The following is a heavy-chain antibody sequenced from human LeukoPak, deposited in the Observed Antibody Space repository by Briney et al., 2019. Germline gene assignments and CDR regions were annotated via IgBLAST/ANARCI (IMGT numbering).Heavy chain of an antibody. J-gene: IGHJ4*02. CDR2: IYYSGST. D-gene: IGHD3-10*01. Sequence: SETLSLSCTVSGGSISTSSYYWGWIRQPPGKGLEWIVSIYYSGSTYYNPSLKSRVTISVDTSKNQFSLKLSSVTAADTAVYYCARLGGSGSYFDYWGQGTLVTVSS. CDR3: ARLGGSGSYFDY. V-gene: IGHV4-39*01. CDR1: GGSISTSSYY.